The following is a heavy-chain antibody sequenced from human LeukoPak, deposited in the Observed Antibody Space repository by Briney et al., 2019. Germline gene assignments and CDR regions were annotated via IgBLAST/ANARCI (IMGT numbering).Heavy chain of an antibody. Sequence: GGSLRLSCAASGFTFSSYSMNWVRQAPGKGLEWVSSISSSSSYIYYADSVKGRFTISRDNAKNSLYLQMNSLRAEDTAVYYCAREGGFFAALLDYWGQGTLVTVSS. V-gene: IGHV3-21*01. D-gene: IGHD3-16*01. CDR3: AREGGFFAALLDY. CDR1: GFTFSSYS. J-gene: IGHJ4*02. CDR2: ISSSSSYI.